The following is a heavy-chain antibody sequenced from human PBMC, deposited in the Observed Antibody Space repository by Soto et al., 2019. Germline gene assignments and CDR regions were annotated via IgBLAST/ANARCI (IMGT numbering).Heavy chain of an antibody. CDR2: ISGGGGSK. CDR3: AKSGGSSWSRGTYYFDY. V-gene: IGHV3-23*01. CDR1: GFTFSSYA. Sequence: PGGSLRLSCAASGFTFSSYAMSWVRQPPGKGLEWVSAISGGGGSKYYADSVKGRFTFSRDNSKNTLYVQMNSLRAEDTAVYYCAKSGGSSWSRGTYYFDYWGQGTLVTVSS. D-gene: IGHD6-13*01. J-gene: IGHJ4*02.